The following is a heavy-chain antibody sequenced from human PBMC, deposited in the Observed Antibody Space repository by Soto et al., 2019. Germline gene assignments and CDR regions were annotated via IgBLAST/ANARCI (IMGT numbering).Heavy chain of an antibody. Sequence: QVQLVQSGAEVKKPGSSMKVSCRASGYTFSDYDISWVRQAPGQGLEWMGGIVPIFATANYAQKFQGRVTITADKSTSTTYMELSSLISEDAAVYFCAREGFSGSYFAYWGQGTLVTVSS. CDR1: GYTFSDYD. V-gene: IGHV1-69*06. CDR2: IVPIFATA. D-gene: IGHD1-26*01. J-gene: IGHJ4*02. CDR3: AREGFSGSYFAY.